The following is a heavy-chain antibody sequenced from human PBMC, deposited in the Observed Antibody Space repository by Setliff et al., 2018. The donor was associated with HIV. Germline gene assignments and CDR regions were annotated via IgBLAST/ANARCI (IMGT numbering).Heavy chain of an antibody. D-gene: IGHD3-22*01. CDR1: DASITADTFY. CDR2: IHNSGTT. V-gene: IGHV4-30-4*08. J-gene: IGHJ4*02. Sequence: SETLSLTCTVSDASITADTFYWNWLRQPPGKGPEWIGYIHNSGTTHYNPAFESRLIISLDMSNNRFSLNLASVTAADTAVYYCARDVLDLVISVYGFWGQGIPVTSPQ. CDR3: ARDVLDLVISVYGF.